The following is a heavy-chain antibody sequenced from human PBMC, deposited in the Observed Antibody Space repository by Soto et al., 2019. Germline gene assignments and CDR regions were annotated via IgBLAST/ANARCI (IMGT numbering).Heavy chain of an antibody. CDR2: VNHRGET. D-gene: IGHD5-18*01. CDR1: GGSFTGYF. CDR3: ARGKRMQLWLKSYFDT. V-gene: IGHV4-34*01. J-gene: IGHJ4*02. Sequence: PXETLSLTCAVDGGSFTGYFWSWIRQSPGKGLEWIGEVNHRGETNYSPSLKSRLTISGDTSKNHISLKLRSVTAADTAVYYCARGKRMQLWLKSYFDTWGQGTPVTVSS.